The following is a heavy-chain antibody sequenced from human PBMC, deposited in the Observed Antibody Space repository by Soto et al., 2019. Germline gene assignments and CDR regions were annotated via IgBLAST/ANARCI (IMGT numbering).Heavy chain of an antibody. Sequence: ASVKVSCKASGYTFTGYYMHWVRQAPGQRLEWMRWINPNSGGTNYAQKFQGWVTMTRDTSISTAYMELSRLRSDDTAVYYCARGIAVGYYYYYYYMDVWGRGTTVTVSS. CDR3: ARGIAVGYYYYYYYMDV. J-gene: IGHJ6*03. V-gene: IGHV1-2*04. D-gene: IGHD6-19*01. CDR1: GYTFTGYY. CDR2: INPNSGGT.